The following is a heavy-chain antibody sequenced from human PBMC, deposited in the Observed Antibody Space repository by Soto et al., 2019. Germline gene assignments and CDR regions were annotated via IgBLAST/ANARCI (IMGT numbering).Heavy chain of an antibody. CDR2: INHSGST. CDR1: GGSFSGYY. Sequence: QVQLQQWGAGLLKPSETLSLTCAVYGGSFSGYYWSWIRQPPGKGLEWIGEINHSGSTNYNPSLKSRVTISVDTSKNQFSLKLSSVTAADTAVYYCARGQMIVVVIRRKTFDIWGQGTMVTVSS. D-gene: IGHD3-22*01. J-gene: IGHJ3*02. V-gene: IGHV4-34*01. CDR3: ARGQMIVVVIRRKTFDI.